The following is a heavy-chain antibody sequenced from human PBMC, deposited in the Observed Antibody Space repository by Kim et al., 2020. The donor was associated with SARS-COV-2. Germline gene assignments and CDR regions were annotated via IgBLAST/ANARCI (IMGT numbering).Heavy chain of an antibody. J-gene: IGHJ3*02. Sequence: GESLKISCKVSGYRFTSYWIGWVRQMPGKGLEWMGIIYPGDSDTRYRPSFQGQVTISADKSITTAYLQWSSLKASDNAMFYCANAFIAPGAFNIWGQGTMITVSS. D-gene: IGHD3-10*01. CDR1: GYRFTSYW. V-gene: IGHV5-51*01. CDR2: IYPGDSDT. CDR3: ANAFIAPGAFNI.